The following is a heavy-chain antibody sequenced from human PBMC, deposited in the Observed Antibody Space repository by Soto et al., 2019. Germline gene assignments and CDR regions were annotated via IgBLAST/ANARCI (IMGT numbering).Heavy chain of an antibody. Sequence: GASVKVSCKASGYTFTSYGISWVRQAPGQGLEWMGWISAYNGNTNYAQKLQGRVTMTTDTSTSTAYMELRSLRSDDTAVYYCARDLALVGAAWMDAFDIWGQGTMVTVSS. V-gene: IGHV1-18*01. J-gene: IGHJ3*02. CDR1: GYTFTSYG. D-gene: IGHD1-26*01. CDR2: ISAYNGNT. CDR3: ARDLALVGAAWMDAFDI.